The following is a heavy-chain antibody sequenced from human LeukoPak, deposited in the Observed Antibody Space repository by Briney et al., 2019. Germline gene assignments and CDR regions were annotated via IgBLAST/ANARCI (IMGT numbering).Heavy chain of an antibody. J-gene: IGHJ4*02. CDR1: GFTVSSNY. D-gene: IGHD5-12*01. Sequence: GGSLRLSCAASGFTVSSNYMSWVRQAPGKGLEWVSVIYSGVSTYYADSVKGRFTIFRDNAKNTLNLQMNSLRAEDTAVYYCARYGSGYDLIDYWGQGTLVTVSS. CDR3: ARYGSGYDLIDY. V-gene: IGHV3-53*01. CDR2: IYSGVST.